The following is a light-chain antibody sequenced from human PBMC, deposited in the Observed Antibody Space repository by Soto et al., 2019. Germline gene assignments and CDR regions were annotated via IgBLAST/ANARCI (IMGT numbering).Light chain of an antibody. J-gene: IGKJ1*01. CDR2: AAS. V-gene: IGKV1-6*01. CDR3: LQDYGDSWT. CDR1: RDVGSD. Sequence: QMTQSPSSLSASVGEKIIITCRASRDVGSDVSWYQQKPGQAPKLLIYAASNLYTGVPSRFSGSRSGTEFTLTISSMQPEDFASYYCLQDYGDSWTFGQGTKVDIK.